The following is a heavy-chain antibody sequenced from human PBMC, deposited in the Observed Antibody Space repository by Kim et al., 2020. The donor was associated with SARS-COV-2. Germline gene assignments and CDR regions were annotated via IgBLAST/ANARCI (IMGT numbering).Heavy chain of an antibody. CDR1: GFTFSTYA. V-gene: IGHV3-23*01. D-gene: IGHD6-6*01. J-gene: IGHJ4*02. CDR3: AKDRYSSSDYYFDY. CDR2: LSASGRST. Sequence: GGSLRLSCAASGFTFSTYAMSWVRQAPGKGLEWVSALSASGRSTYYADSVKGRLTISRDNSKSTLYLQMNNLRAEDMAVYYCAKDRYSSSDYYFDYWGQG.